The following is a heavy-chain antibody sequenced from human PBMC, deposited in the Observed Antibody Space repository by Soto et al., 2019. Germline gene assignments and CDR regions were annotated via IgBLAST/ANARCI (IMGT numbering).Heavy chain of an antibody. V-gene: IGHV1-69*08. Sequence: QVPLVQSGAEVKKPGSSVKVCCKASGGSFSTYTINWVRQAPGQGLEWMGRIIPVIGIGNYAQKFKGRVTITADKSTSTAYMELSSLRSEDTAVYYCAGEDYDYYYLDVWGKGTTVTVSS. CDR2: IIPVIGIG. CDR3: AGEDYDYYYLDV. J-gene: IGHJ6*03. CDR1: GGSFSTYT.